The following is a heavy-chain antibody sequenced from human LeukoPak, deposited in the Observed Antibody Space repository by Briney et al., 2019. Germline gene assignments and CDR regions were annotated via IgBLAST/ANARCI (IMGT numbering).Heavy chain of an antibody. CDR2: ISYDGSNK. CDR3: AAGGDDFWSGYCSH. Sequence: GGSLRLSCAASGFTFSSYGMHWVRQAPGKGLEWVAVISYDGSNKYYADSVKGRFTISRDNSKNTLYLQMNSLRAEDTAVYYCAAGGDDFWSGYCSHWGQGTLVTVSS. V-gene: IGHV3-30*03. D-gene: IGHD3-3*01. J-gene: IGHJ4*02. CDR1: GFTFSSYG.